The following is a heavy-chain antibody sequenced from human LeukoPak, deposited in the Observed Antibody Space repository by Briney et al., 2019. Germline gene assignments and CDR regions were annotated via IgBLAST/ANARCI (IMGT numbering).Heavy chain of an antibody. CDR3: ARGGTPATIDY. CDR1: GYTFTTYG. V-gene: IGHV1-18*01. J-gene: IGHJ4*02. CDR2: ISDYNGNT. Sequence: ASVKVSCKASGYTFTTYGISWVRQAPGQGLEWMGWISDYNGNTKYVQKLQGRVTMTTDTSTSTAYMELRSLSSDDTAVYYCARGGTPATIDYWGQGTLVTVSS.